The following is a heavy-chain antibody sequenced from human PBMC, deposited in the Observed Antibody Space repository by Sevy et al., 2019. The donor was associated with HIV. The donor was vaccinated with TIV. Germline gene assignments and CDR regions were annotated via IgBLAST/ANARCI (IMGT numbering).Heavy chain of an antibody. J-gene: IGHJ4*02. CDR2: INPNSGDT. D-gene: IGHD3-16*02. CDR1: GYTFIAYY. CDR3: AGLPVWGSYRYLDY. Sequence: ASVKVSCKASGYTFIAYYIHWVRQAPGQGLEWMGRINPNSGDTNYAHNFEGRVTMTRDTSTRTAYVGLSGLRSDDTAVYYCAGLPVWGSYRYLDYWGQGTLVTVSS. V-gene: IGHV1-2*06.